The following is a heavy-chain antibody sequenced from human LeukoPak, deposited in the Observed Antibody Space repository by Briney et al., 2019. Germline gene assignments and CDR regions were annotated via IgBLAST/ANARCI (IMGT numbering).Heavy chain of an antibody. CDR1: EFTFSSYT. D-gene: IGHD1-26*01. CDR3: AKDVEWELLGGLFDY. V-gene: IGHV3-21*01. J-gene: IGHJ4*02. Sequence: PGGSLRLSCAASEFTFSSYTMNWVRQAPGKGLEWVSSITSRSSYIYYVDSVKGRFTISRDNAKNSLYLQMNSLRAEDTAVYYCAKDVEWELLGGLFDYWGQGTLVTVSS. CDR2: ITSRSSYI.